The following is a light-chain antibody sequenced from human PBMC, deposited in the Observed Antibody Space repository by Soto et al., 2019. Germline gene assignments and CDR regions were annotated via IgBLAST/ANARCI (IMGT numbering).Light chain of an antibody. CDR2: DES. V-gene: IGKV3-11*01. CDR3: QQRGNWPRT. Sequence: EIVLTQSPATLSLSPGERATLSCRASQNVGSYLAWYQQKPGQAPRLLIYDESNRATGIPARFSCSGSGTDFTLTITRREREDCGVYYCQQRGNWPRTVGGGNKLDI. J-gene: IGKJ4*01. CDR1: QNVGSY.